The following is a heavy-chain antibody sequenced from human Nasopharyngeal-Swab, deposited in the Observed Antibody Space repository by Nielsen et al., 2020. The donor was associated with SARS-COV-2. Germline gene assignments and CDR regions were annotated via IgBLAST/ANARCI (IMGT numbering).Heavy chain of an antibody. V-gene: IGHV3-73*01. CDR2: IRSKGNSYAT. CDR3: ARAETGYSYGYPFDY. Sequence: GESLKISCAASGFIFSDSAIHWVRQASGKGLEWVGRIRSKGNSYATEYAASVEGRFTISRDNSKNTLYLQMNSLRAEDTAVYYCARAETGYSYGYPFDYWGQGTLVTVSS. J-gene: IGHJ4*02. CDR1: GFIFSDSA. D-gene: IGHD5-18*01.